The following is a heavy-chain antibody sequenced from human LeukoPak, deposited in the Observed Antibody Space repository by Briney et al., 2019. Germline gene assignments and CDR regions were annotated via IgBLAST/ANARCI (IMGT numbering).Heavy chain of an antibody. J-gene: IGHJ4*02. CDR2: IYSGAAT. V-gene: IGHV3-53*01. CDR3: ARKHSGSVEYYFDY. D-gene: IGHD3-10*01. Sequence: GGSLRLSCAASGFTVSSNYMTWVRQAPGKGLEWVSFIYSGAATDYADSVKGRFTISTDNSKNTMYLQMNSLRADDTAVYYCARKHSGSVEYYFDYWGQGTLVTVSS. CDR1: GFTVSSNY.